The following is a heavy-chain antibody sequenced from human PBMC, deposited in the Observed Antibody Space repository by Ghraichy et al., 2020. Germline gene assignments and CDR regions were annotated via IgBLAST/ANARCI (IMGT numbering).Heavy chain of an antibody. CDR3: AKDIYDIAAAGNSWFDP. J-gene: IGHJ5*02. V-gene: IGHV3-9*01. CDR2: ISWNSGSI. Sequence: LSLTCAASGFTFDDYAMHWVRQAPGKGLEWVSGISWNSGSIGYADSVKGRFTISRDNAKNSLYLQMNSLRAEDTALYYCAKDIYDIAAAGNSWFDPWGQGTLVTVSS. CDR1: GFTFDDYA. D-gene: IGHD6-13*01.